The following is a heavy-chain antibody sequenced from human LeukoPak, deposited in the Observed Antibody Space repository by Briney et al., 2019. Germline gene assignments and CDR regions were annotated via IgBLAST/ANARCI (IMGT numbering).Heavy chain of an antibody. J-gene: IGHJ3*02. D-gene: IGHD1-7*01. CDR3: ARDAGTKGNDAFDI. V-gene: IGHV4-4*07. Sequence: SETLSLTCTVSGGSISSYYWSWIRQPAGKGLEWIGRIYTSGSTNYNPSLKSRVTMSVDTSKNQFSLKLSSVTAADTAVYYCARDAGTKGNDAFDIWGQGTMVTVSS. CDR2: IYTSGST. CDR1: GGSISSYY.